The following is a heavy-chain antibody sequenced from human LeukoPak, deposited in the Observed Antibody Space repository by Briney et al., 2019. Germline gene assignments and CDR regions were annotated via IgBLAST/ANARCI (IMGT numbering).Heavy chain of an antibody. CDR3: SKAPSYSDDFDI. D-gene: IGHD1-26*01. V-gene: IGHV3-23*01. J-gene: IGHJ3*02. CDR1: GFTFSSYA. Sequence: GGSLRLSCAASGFTFSSYAMSWVRQAPGKGLEWVPGIIGSGGSTYYADSVKGRFTISRDNSKNTLYLQMYSLRAEDTAVYYCSKAPSYSDDFDIWGLGTVVTVSS. CDR2: IIGSGGST.